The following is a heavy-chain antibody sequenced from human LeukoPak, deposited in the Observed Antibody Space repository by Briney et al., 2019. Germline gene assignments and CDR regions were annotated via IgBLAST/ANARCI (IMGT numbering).Heavy chain of an antibody. Sequence: PSQTLSLTCTVSGGSISSGDYYWSWIRQPPGKGLEWIGYIYYSGSTYYNPSLKSRLTMSVDTSKNQFSLKMSSVTAADTAVYYCARDYVNYDILTGYSPYNWFDPWGQGTLVTVSS. CDR3: ARDYVNYDILTGYSPYNWFDP. J-gene: IGHJ5*02. D-gene: IGHD3-9*01. V-gene: IGHV4-30-4*01. CDR1: GGSISSGDYY. CDR2: IYYSGST.